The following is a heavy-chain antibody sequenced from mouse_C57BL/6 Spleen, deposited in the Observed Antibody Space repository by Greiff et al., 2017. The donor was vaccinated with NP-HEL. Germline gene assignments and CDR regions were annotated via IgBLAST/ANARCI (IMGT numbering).Heavy chain of an antibody. CDR3: ARSYYYGSSPYAMDY. D-gene: IGHD1-1*01. CDR2: ISDGGSYT. CDR1: GFTFSSYA. J-gene: IGHJ4*01. Sequence: EVNVVESGGGLVKPGGSLKLSCAASGFTFSSYAMSWVRQTPEKRLEWVATISDGGSYTYYPDNVKGRFTISRDNAKNNLYLQMSHLKSEDTAMYYCARSYYYGSSPYAMDYWGQGTSVTVSS. V-gene: IGHV5-4*03.